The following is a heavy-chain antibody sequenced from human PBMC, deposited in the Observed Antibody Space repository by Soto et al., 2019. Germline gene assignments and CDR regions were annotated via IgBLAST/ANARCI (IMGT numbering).Heavy chain of an antibody. D-gene: IGHD6-19*01. CDR1: GYTFTGYY. Sequence: ASVKVSCQASGYTFTGYYMHWVRQAPGQGLEWMGWINPKSGGTNYAQKFQGGVTMTRDTSINTVYMELSRLRSDDTAVYYCARDRSSGWPLDYWGQGTLVTVSS. J-gene: IGHJ4*02. V-gene: IGHV1-2*02. CDR3: ARDRSSGWPLDY. CDR2: INPKSGGT.